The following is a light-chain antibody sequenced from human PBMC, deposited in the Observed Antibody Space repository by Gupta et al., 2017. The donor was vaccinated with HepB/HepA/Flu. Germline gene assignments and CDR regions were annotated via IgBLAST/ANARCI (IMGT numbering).Light chain of an antibody. Sequence: DIVLTQSPGTLSLSPGDRATLSCRASQSVSNRYLAWYQKKPGQPPRLLIYGASTRAAGIPDRFSGSGSGTDFTLTISSLQPEDVAVYYCQHECGPPRSFGGGTKVEIK. CDR3: QHECGPPRS. CDR1: QSVSNRY. J-gene: IGKJ4*01. V-gene: IGKV3-20*01. CDR2: GAS.